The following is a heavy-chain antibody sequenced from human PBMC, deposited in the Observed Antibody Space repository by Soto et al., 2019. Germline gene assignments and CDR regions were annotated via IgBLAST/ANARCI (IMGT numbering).Heavy chain of an antibody. J-gene: IGHJ4*02. V-gene: IGHV3-23*01. D-gene: IGHD2-15*01. CDR2: ISGSGGAT. CDR1: GFSFSSNA. Sequence: GGSLRLSCAASGFSFSSNAMSWVRQAPGKGLEWVSGISGSGGATYYADSVKGRFTISRDNSKNMLYLQVNSLKIEDTAVYYCSSQDCSGDACQPHNWGQGILVTVSS. CDR3: SSQDCSGDACQPHN.